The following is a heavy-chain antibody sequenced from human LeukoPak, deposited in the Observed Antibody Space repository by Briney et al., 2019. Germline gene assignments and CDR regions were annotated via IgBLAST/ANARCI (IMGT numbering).Heavy chain of an antibody. CDR1: GFTFSSYG. CDR3: AKDRENSGSYYFDY. V-gene: IGHV3-30*18. D-gene: IGHD1-26*01. J-gene: IGHJ4*02. Sequence: PGRSLRLSCAASGFTFSSYGMHWVRQAPRKALEWVAVISYDGSNKYYADSVKGRFTTSRDNSKNTLYLQMNSLRAEDTAVYYCAKDRENSGSYYFDYWGQGTLVTVSS. CDR2: ISYDGSNK.